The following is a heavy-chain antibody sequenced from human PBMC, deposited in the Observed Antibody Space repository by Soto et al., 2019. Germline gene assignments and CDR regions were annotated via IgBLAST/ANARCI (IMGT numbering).Heavy chain of an antibody. D-gene: IGHD6-19*01. Sequence: ASVKVSCKASGYTFASYAMHWVRQAPGQRLEWMGWINAGNGNTKYSQKFQGRVTITRDTSASTAYMELSSLRSEDTAVYYCARLNIAVAEPTGSDYWGQGTLVTVSS. V-gene: IGHV1-3*01. CDR3: ARLNIAVAEPTGSDY. J-gene: IGHJ4*02. CDR2: INAGNGNT. CDR1: GYTFASYA.